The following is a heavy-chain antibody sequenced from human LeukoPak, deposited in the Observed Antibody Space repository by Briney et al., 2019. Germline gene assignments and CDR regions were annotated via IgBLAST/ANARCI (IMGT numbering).Heavy chain of an antibody. CDR2: FSGSGSGT. J-gene: IGHJ4*02. V-gene: IGHV3-23*01. CDR3: AKDARLLRGVVTTAFDS. CDR1: GFPFSSSA. Sequence: GGSLRLSCAASGFPFSSSAMSWVRQAPGKGLEWVSAFSGSGSGTYYADSVRGRFTISRDNSKNILYLHMDSLRAADTAIYYCAKDARLLRGVVTTAFDSWGQGTLVTASS. D-gene: IGHD3-3*01.